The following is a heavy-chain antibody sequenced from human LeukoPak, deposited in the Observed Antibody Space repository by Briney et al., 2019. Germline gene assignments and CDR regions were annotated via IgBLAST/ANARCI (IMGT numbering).Heavy chain of an antibody. CDR2: IKQDGSEK. D-gene: IGHD5-12*01. J-gene: IGHJ4*02. V-gene: IGHV3-7*03. CDR1: GFTFSSCW. Sequence: PGGSLRLSCAASGFTFSSCWMSWVRQAPGKGLEWVANIKQDGSEKYYVDSVKGRFTISRDNAKNSLYLQMNSLRAEDTAVYYCARDSGYDHLLVYWGQGTLVTVSS. CDR3: ARDSGYDHLLVY.